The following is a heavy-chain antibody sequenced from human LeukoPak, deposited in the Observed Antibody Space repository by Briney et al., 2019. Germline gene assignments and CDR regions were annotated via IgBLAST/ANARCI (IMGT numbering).Heavy chain of an antibody. V-gene: IGHV4-34*01. J-gene: IGHJ4*02. Sequence: SETLSLTCAVYGGSFSGYYWSWIRQPPGKGLEWIGEINHSGSTNYNPSLKSRVTISVGTSKNQFSLKLSPVTAADTAVYYCARKDSNLDYWGQGTLVTVSS. D-gene: IGHD4-11*01. CDR2: INHSGST. CDR1: GGSFSGYY. CDR3: ARKDSNLDY.